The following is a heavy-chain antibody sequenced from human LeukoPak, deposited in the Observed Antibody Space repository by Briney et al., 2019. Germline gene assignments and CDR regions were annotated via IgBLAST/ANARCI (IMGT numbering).Heavy chain of an antibody. CDR3: ARTDCGGDCYSGHYYYGMDV. Sequence: SVKVSCKPSGGTLSSYAISWVRQAPAQGLEWMGRIIPILGIANYAQKFQGRVTITADKSTSTAYMELSSLRSEDTAVYYCARTDCGGDCYSGHYYYGMDVWGQGTTVTVSS. J-gene: IGHJ6*01. V-gene: IGHV1-69*04. CDR1: GGTLSSYA. D-gene: IGHD2-21*02. CDR2: IIPILGIA.